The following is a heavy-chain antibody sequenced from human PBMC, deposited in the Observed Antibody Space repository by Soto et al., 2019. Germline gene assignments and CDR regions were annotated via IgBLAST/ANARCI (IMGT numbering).Heavy chain of an antibody. Sequence: KASETLSLTCAVYGGSFSGYYWSWIRQPPGKGLEWIGEINHSGSTNYNPSLKSRVTISVDTSKNQFSLKLSSVTAADTAVYYCARGRSSSYYYYYGMDVWGQGTTVTVSS. CDR1: GGSFSGYY. V-gene: IGHV4-34*01. CDR3: ARGRSSSYYYYYGMDV. D-gene: IGHD6-6*01. J-gene: IGHJ6*02. CDR2: INHSGST.